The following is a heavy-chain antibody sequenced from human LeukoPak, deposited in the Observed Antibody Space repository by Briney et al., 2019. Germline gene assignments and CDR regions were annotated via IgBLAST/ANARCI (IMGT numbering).Heavy chain of an antibody. CDR3: AKGHGHSSGSLDY. CDR1: GFTSSSYG. J-gene: IGHJ4*02. V-gene: IGHV3-33*06. CDR2: IWYDGSNK. Sequence: GGSLRLSCAASGFTSSSYGMHWVRQAPGKGLEWVAVIWYDGSNKYYADSVKGRFTTSRDNAKNSLYLQMNSLRAEDTAVYYCAKGHGHSSGSLDYWGQGTLVTVSS. D-gene: IGHD5-18*01.